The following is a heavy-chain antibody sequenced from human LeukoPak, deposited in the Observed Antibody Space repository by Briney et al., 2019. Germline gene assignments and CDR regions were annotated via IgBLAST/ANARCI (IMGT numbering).Heavy chain of an antibody. J-gene: IGHJ4*02. CDR1: GGSISSGGYY. CDR2: IYYSGST. V-gene: IGHV4-31*03. CDR3: ARGGGAVAGPDY. Sequence: PSQTLSLTCTVSGGSISSGGYYWSRIRQHPGKGLEWIGYIYYSGSTYYNPSLKSRVTISVDTSKNQFSLKLSSVTAADTAVYYCARGGGAVAGPDYWGQGTLVTVSS. D-gene: IGHD6-19*01.